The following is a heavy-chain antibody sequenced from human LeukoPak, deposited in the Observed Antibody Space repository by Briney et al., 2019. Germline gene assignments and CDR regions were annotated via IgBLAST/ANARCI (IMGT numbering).Heavy chain of an antibody. CDR2: INHSGST. CDR3: ARGRSWYGIYWFDP. CDR1: GGSFSGYY. D-gene: IGHD6-13*01. J-gene: IGHJ5*02. V-gene: IGHV4-34*01. Sequence: PSETLSLTCAVYGGSFSGYYWSWIRQPPGKGLEWIGEINHSGSTNYNPSLKSRVTISVDTSKNQFSLKLSSVTAADTAVYYCARGRSWYGIYWFDPWGQGTLVTVSS.